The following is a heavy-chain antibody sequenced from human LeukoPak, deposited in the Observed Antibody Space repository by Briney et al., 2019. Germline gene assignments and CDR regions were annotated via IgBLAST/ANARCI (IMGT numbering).Heavy chain of an antibody. J-gene: IGHJ4*02. CDR1: GFPFSSYA. D-gene: IGHD3-9*01. V-gene: IGHV3-23*01. Sequence: GGSLRLSCAASGFPFSSYAMNWVRQAPGKGLEWVSVIAGSDGFTQYADSVKGRFTISRDNSKNTLYLQMNSLRAEDTAVYYCAKANDILTGPFDYWGQGTLVTVSS. CDR3: AKANDILTGPFDY. CDR2: IAGSDGFT.